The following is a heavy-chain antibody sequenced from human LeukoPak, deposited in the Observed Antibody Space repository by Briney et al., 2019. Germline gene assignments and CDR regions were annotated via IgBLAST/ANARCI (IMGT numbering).Heavy chain of an antibody. CDR2: ISSSGSTI. J-gene: IGHJ6*02. Sequence: GGSLRLSCAASGFTFSDYYMSWIRQAPGKGLEWVSYISSSGSTIYYADSVKGRFTISRDNAKNSLYLQMNSLRAEDTAVYYCASQGDRDICVGYYYGMDVWGQGTTVTVSS. V-gene: IGHV3-11*01. D-gene: IGHD2-15*01. CDR3: ASQGDRDICVGYYYGMDV. CDR1: GFTFSDYY.